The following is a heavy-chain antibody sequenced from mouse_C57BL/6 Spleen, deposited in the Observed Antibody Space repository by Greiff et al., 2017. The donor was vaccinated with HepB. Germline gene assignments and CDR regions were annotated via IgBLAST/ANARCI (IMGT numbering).Heavy chain of an antibody. D-gene: IGHD1-1*01. CDR1: GYTFTSYW. J-gene: IGHJ1*03. V-gene: IGHV1-69*01. CDR2: IDPSDSYT. Sequence: QVQLQQPGAELVMPGASVKLSCKASGYTFTSYWMHWVKQRPGQGLEWIGEIDPSDSYTNYNQKFKGKSTLTVDKSSSTAYMQLSSLTSEDSAVYYCARSRITTVVATAHWYFDVWGTGTTVTVSS. CDR3: ARSRITTVVATAHWYFDV.